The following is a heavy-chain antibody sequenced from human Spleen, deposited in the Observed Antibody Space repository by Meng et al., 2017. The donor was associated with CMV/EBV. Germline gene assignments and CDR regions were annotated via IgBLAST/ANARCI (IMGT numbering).Heavy chain of an antibody. CDR3: ARDIADTSMGIWGMDV. V-gene: IGHV1-2*02. Sequence: ASVKVSCKASGYTFTGYYIHWIRQAPGQGLEWVGWINPNSGGTNYAQKFQGRVTMTRDTSISAAYMELSRLRSDDTAVYYCARDIADTSMGIWGMDVWGQGTTVTLSS. CDR1: GYTFTGYY. D-gene: IGHD5-18*01. CDR2: INPNSGGT. J-gene: IGHJ6*02.